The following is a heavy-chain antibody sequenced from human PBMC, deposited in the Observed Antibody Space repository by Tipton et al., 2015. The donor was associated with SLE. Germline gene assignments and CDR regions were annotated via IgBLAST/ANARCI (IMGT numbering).Heavy chain of an antibody. D-gene: IGHD5-24*01. CDR3: ARRGYKSWYFDL. J-gene: IGHJ2*01. CDR2: VYYVGST. Sequence: TLSLTCSLSTGSMKSFFWTWIRQSPGKGLEWIGNVYYVGSTNYNPSLKGRVTISVATSKNQFSLKLRSVTAADTAVYYCARRGYKSWYFDLWGRSTLVTVSS. CDR1: TGSMKSFF. V-gene: IGHV4-59*01.